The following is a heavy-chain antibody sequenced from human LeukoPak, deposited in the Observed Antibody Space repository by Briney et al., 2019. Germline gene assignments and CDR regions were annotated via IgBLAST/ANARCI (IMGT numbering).Heavy chain of an antibody. V-gene: IGHV3-23*01. D-gene: IGHD6-13*01. CDR3: AICIAAGGTSSGFDY. CDR1: GFTFSSYV. Sequence: GGSLRLSCAASGFTFSSYVMSWVRQAPGKGLEWVSAISGSGSSTYNADSVKGRFTISRDNSKNTLYLQMDSLRAEDTAVYYCAICIAAGGTSSGFDYWGQGTLVTVSS. CDR2: ISGSGSST. J-gene: IGHJ4*02.